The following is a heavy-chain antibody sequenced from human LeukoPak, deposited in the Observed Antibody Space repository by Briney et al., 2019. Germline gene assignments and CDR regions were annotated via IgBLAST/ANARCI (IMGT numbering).Heavy chain of an antibody. V-gene: IGHV3-23*01. CDR2: ISNNGGYT. CDR3: ARLGGDSSGYYYFDY. CDR1: GFTFSSSA. D-gene: IGHD3-22*01. Sequence: GGSLRLSCAASGFTFSSSAMSWVRQAPGKGLEWVSAISNNGGYTYYADSVQGRFTISRDNSKSTLCLQMNSLRAEDTAVYYCARLGGDSSGYYYFDYWGQGTLVTVSS. J-gene: IGHJ4*02.